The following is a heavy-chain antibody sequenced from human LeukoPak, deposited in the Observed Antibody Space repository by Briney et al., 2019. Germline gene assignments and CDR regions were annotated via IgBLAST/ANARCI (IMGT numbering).Heavy chain of an antibody. Sequence: PSETLSLTCTVSGGSLSSYYWSRIRQPPGKGLEWIGDILYSGSTNHNPSLKSRVTISVDTSKNQSSLKLSSVTAADTAVYYCARSPVVTVGRLKLPDYYMDVWGKGTTVTVSS. J-gene: IGHJ6*03. CDR1: GGSLSSYY. CDR2: ILYSGST. V-gene: IGHV4-59*01. CDR3: ARSPVVTVGRLKLPDYYMDV. D-gene: IGHD2-15*01.